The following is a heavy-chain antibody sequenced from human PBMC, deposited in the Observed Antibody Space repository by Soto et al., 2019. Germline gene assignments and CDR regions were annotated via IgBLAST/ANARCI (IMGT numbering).Heavy chain of an antibody. Sequence: ASETLSLTCTVSGGSISSSSYYWGWIRQPPGKGLEWIGSMYYSGSTYYNPSLKSRVTMSVDTSKNQFSLKVRSVTAADTALYYCARSSSRAFRSLEWVDSLDCWGQGTPVTVSS. CDR1: GGSISSSSYY. J-gene: IGHJ4*02. V-gene: IGHV4-39*01. D-gene: IGHD3-3*01. CDR3: ARSSSRAFRSLEWVDSLDC. CDR2: MYYSGST.